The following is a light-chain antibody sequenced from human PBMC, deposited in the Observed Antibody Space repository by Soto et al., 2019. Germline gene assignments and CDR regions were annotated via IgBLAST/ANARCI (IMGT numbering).Light chain of an antibody. CDR3: QQYNSYSEA. CDR1: QTIDRW. J-gene: IGKJ1*01. CDR2: DAT. V-gene: IGKV1-5*01. Sequence: DIQMTQSPSILSASVGDSVTITCRASQTIDRWVAWYQQKPGKAPKLLVYDATSLESGVSSRFSGSGYGTDFTLSINNLQPDDFATYYCQQYNSYSEAFGQGTKVDIK.